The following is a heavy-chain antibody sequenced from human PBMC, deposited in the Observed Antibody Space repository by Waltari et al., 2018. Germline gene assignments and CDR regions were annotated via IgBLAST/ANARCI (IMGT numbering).Heavy chain of an antibody. CDR2: INHSGST. CDR1: GGSFSGYY. Sequence: QVQLQQWGAGLLKPSETLSLTCAVYGGSFSGYYWSWIRQPPGKGLEWIGEINHSGSTNDNPSLKSRVTISVDTSKNQFSLKLSSVTAADTAVYYCASRSSGYYYGYYYYYMDVWGKGTTVTVSS. J-gene: IGHJ6*03. V-gene: IGHV4-34*01. CDR3: ASRSSGYYYGYYYYYMDV. D-gene: IGHD3-22*01.